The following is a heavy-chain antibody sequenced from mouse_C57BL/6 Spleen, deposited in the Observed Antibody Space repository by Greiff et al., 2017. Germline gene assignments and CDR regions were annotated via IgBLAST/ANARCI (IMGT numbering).Heavy chain of an antibody. CDR3: ARPHDETYYAMDY. CDR2: ISSGGSYT. CDR1: GFTFSSYG. J-gene: IGHJ4*01. Sequence: EVHLVESGGDLVKPGGSLKLSCAASGFTFSSYGMSWVRQTPDKRLEWVATISSGGSYTYYTDSVKGRFTISRDNAKNTLYMQMSSLKSEDTAKYYGARPHDETYYAMDYWGQGTSVTVSS. V-gene: IGHV5-6*01.